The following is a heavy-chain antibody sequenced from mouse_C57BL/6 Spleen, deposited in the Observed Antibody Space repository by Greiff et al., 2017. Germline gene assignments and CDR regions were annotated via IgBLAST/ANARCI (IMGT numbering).Heavy chain of an antibody. CDR3: ARNAVVALYAMDY. CDR1: GYTFTSYW. V-gene: IGHV1-69*01. D-gene: IGHD1-1*01. Sequence: QVQLQQPGAELVMPGASVKLSCKASGYTFTSYWMHWVKQRPGQGLEWIGEIDPSDSYTNYNQKFKGKSTLTVDKSSSTAYMQLSSLTSEDSAVYYCARNAVVALYAMDYWGQGTSVTVSS. CDR2: IDPSDSYT. J-gene: IGHJ4*01.